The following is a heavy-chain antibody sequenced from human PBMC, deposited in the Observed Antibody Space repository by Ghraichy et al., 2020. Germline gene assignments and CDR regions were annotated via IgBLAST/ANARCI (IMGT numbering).Heavy chain of an antibody. Sequence: SETLSLTCTVSGVSITSSNFYWGWIRQPPGKGLEWIGTMYYGGNTYYNPSLKSRVTMSVDTSKNQLSLKLSSVTAADTAVYYCARHLGKALRDPFDIWGQGTMVTVA. D-gene: IGHD7-27*01. CDR3: ARHLGKALRDPFDI. CDR2: MYYGGNT. J-gene: IGHJ3*02. CDR1: GVSITSSNFY. V-gene: IGHV4-39*01.